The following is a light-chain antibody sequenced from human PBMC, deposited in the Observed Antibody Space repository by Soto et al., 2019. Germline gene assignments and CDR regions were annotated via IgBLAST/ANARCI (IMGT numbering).Light chain of an antibody. CDR2: DVS. Sequence: QSALTQPPSVSGSPGQSVTISCTGTSSDVGSYNRVSWYQHNPGKAPKLMIYDVSNRPSGVSSRFSGSKSGNTASLSISGLQTEDEANYYCSSFTTSRPLALGTGTKVTVL. CDR1: SSDVGSYNR. V-gene: IGLV2-18*02. J-gene: IGLJ1*01. CDR3: SSFTTSRPLA.